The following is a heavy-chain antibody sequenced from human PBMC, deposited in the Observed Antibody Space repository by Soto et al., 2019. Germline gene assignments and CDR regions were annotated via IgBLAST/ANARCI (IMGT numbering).Heavy chain of an antibody. V-gene: IGHV3-23*01. Sequence: GGSLRLSCAASGFTFSSYAMSWVRQAPGKGLEWVSAISGSGGSTYYADSVKGRFTISRDNSKNTLYLQMNSLRAEDTAVYYCAKDYGSARYYYYGMDVWGQGTTVTVYS. CDR3: AKDYGSARYYYYGMDV. D-gene: IGHD6-6*01. J-gene: IGHJ6*02. CDR1: GFTFSSYA. CDR2: ISGSGGST.